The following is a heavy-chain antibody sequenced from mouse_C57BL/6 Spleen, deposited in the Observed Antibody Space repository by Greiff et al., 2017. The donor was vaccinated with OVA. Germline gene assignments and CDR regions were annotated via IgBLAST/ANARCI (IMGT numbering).Heavy chain of an antibody. CDR1: GYTFTSYW. CDR2: IYPGNSDT. Sequence: VHVKQSGTVLARPGASVKMSCKTSGYTFTSYWMHWVKQRPGQGLEWIGAIYPGNSDTSYNQKFKGKAKLTAVTSASTAYMELSSLTNEDSAVYYCTRSNFITTVVAYYFDYWGQGTTLTVSS. V-gene: IGHV1-5*01. D-gene: IGHD1-1*01. J-gene: IGHJ2*01. CDR3: TRSNFITTVVAYYFDY.